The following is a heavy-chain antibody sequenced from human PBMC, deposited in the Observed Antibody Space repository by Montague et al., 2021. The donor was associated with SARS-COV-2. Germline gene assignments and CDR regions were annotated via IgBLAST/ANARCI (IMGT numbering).Heavy chain of an antibody. CDR3: ARLGFVELWLNLAWFDP. J-gene: IGHJ5*02. CDR1: GDSIRSSGYY. V-gene: IGHV4-39*01. Sequence: SETLSLTCSVSGDSIRSSGYYWGWIRQPPGKVLEWIGTFYDSGSTNYTPSLKSRVTMPVNTSKNQFSLELTSVTAADTAVYYCARLGFVELWLNLAWFDPWGQGTLVTVSS. CDR2: FYDSGST. D-gene: IGHD3-16*02.